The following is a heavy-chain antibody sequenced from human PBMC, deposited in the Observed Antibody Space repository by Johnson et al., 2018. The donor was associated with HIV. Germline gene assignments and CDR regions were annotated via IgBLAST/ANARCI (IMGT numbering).Heavy chain of an antibody. Sequence: VLLVESGGGVVRPGGSLRLSCVASGFTFDDHDMSWVRQAPGKGLEWVSNINWSGDRTGYTDSVKGRFTISRDNSKNSLYLQINSLRTEDTALYYCAKDKGSSFNSAAFDIWGQGTIFTVSA. CDR2: INWSGDRT. J-gene: IGHJ3*02. V-gene: IGHV3-20*04. D-gene: IGHD6-6*01. CDR3: AKDKGSSFNSAAFDI. CDR1: GFTFDDHD.